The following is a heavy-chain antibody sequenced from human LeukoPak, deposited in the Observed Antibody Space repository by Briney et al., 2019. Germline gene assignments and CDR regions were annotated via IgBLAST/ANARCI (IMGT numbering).Heavy chain of an antibody. Sequence: SETLSLTCTVSGGSISSGSYYWRWIRQPAGTGLEWIGRIYTSGSTNYNPSLKSRVTISVDTSKNQFSLKLSSVTAADTAVYYCAREPLGGVHSGCIDYWGQGTLVTVSS. V-gene: IGHV4-61*02. CDR3: AREPLGGVHSGCIDY. D-gene: IGHD5-12*01. J-gene: IGHJ4*02. CDR1: GGSISSGSYY. CDR2: IYTSGST.